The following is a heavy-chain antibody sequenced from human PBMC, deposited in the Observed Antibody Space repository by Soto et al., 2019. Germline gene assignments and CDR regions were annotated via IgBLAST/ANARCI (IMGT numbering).Heavy chain of an antibody. CDR1: GFTFSSYA. V-gene: IGHV3-30-3*01. D-gene: IGHD4-17*01. Sequence: VQLVESGGGVVQPGRSLRLSCAASGFTFSSYAMHWVRQAPGKGLEWVAVISYDGSNKYYADSVKGRFTISRDNSKNTLYLQMNSLRAEDTAVYYCAREFATVTTFPYFDYWGQGTLVTVSS. CDR3: AREFATVTTFPYFDY. CDR2: ISYDGSNK. J-gene: IGHJ4*02.